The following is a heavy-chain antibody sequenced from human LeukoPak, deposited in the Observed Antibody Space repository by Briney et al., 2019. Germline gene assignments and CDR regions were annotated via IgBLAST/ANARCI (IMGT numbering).Heavy chain of an antibody. J-gene: IGHJ4*02. Sequence: GAFLKISCEGSGYIFTNYLNGLGRQLPGKGLELVLILYAGDYDTRDSPSFEGQVIISADNSISTSFLLWSHLNAANTAIYSCARLRFLEWKREGEYYFDYWGQGNLVTVSS. CDR3: ARLRFLEWKREGEYYFDY. CDR1: GYIFTNYL. CDR2: LYAGDYDT. D-gene: IGHD3-3*01. V-gene: IGHV5-51*01.